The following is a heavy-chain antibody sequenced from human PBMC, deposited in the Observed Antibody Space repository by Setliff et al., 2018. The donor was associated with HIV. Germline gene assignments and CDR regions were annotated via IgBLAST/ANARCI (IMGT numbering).Heavy chain of an antibody. CDR2: INPNSGGT. Sequence: ASVKVSCKASGYTFIGYNMHWVRQAPGQGLEWMGWINPNSGGTNYAQKFQGRVIMTRDTSISTAYMELSRLRSDDTAVYYCARALDSSADIKGYFDFWGQGMLVTVSS. D-gene: IGHD2-15*01. CDR1: GYTFIGYN. J-gene: IGHJ4*02. CDR3: ARALDSSADIKGYFDF. V-gene: IGHV1-2*02.